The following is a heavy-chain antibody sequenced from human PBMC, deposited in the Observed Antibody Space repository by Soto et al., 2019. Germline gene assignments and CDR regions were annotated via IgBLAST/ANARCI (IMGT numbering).Heavy chain of an antibody. CDR3: AKLPHYGYCSGGSCYDIDY. CDR1: GWSFSGYY. J-gene: IGHJ4*02. Sequence: PSETLSLTCAFYGWSFSGYYWSWIRQPPGKGLEWIGEINHSGSTNYNPSLKSRVTISVDTSKNQFSLKLSSVTAADTAVYYCAKLPHYGYCSGGSCYDIDYWGQGTLVTVSS. CDR2: INHSGST. D-gene: IGHD2-15*01. V-gene: IGHV4-34*01.